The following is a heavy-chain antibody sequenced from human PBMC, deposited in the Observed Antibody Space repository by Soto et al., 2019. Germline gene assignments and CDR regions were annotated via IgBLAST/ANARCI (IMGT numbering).Heavy chain of an antibody. J-gene: IGHJ6*02. Sequence: QVQLVQSGAEVKKPGSSVKVSCKASGGTFSSYTISWVRQAPGQGLEWMGRIIPILGIANYAQKFQGRVTITADKSTSTAYMELSSLRSEDTAVYYCAREGGNSDYYYYGMDVWGQGTTVTXSS. CDR1: GGTFSSYT. V-gene: IGHV1-69*08. D-gene: IGHD2-21*02. CDR2: IIPILGIA. CDR3: AREGGNSDYYYYGMDV.